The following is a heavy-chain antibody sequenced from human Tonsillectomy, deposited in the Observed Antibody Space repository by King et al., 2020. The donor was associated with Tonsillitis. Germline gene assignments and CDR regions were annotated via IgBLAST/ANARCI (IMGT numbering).Heavy chain of an antibody. V-gene: IGHV3-48*03. CDR3: ARENSSSGFHYYGMDV. CDR1: GFTFSNYE. J-gene: IGHJ6*02. CDR2: MTCSGSKI. D-gene: IGHD3-22*01. Sequence: VQLVESGGGLVQPGVSLKLSCAASGFTFSNYEMNWVRQAPGKGLEWVSYMTCSGSKIYYADSVKGRFTISRDNAKNTLSLQMDSLRVEDTAIYYCARENSSSGFHYYGMDVWGQGTTVTVSS.